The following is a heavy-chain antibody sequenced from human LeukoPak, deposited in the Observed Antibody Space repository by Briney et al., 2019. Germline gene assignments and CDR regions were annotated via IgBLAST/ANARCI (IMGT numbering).Heavy chain of an antibody. CDR1: GYSFTNYW. CDR3: ARQEYSDLWYWRYNWFDP. D-gene: IGHD2-8*02. V-gene: IGHV5-51*01. Sequence: GESLQISCKGSGYSFTNYWIGWVRQMPGKGLEWMGIIYPGDSEIRYSPSFQGQVTISADKSINTAYLQWSSLKASDTAMYYCARQEYSDLWYWRYNWFDPWGQGTLVTVSS. CDR2: IYPGDSEI. J-gene: IGHJ5*02.